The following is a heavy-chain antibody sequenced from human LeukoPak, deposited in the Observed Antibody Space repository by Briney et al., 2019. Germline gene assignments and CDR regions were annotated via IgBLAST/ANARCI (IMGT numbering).Heavy chain of an antibody. Sequence: ASVKVSFKACGYTFTSYYMHWVRPAPGQGLEWVGIINPSGGRTSYAQKFQGRVTMTRDTSTSTVYMELSSLRSEDTAVYYCASDHRSRFLEWLADYWGQGPLVTVPS. CDR1: GYTFTSYY. CDR3: ASDHRSRFLEWLADY. V-gene: IGHV1-46*01. CDR2: INPSGGRT. D-gene: IGHD3-3*01. J-gene: IGHJ4*02.